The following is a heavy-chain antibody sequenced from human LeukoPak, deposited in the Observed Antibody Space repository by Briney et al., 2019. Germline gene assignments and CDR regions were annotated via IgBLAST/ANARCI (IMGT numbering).Heavy chain of an antibody. V-gene: IGHV4-61*02. CDR2: IYTSGST. D-gene: IGHD1-26*01. CDR1: GGSISSGSYY. J-gene: IGHJ4*02. CDR3: AAGLGANILFDY. Sequence: NTSETLSLTCTVSGGSISSGSYYWSWIRQPAGKGLEWIGRIYTSGSTNYNPSLKSRVTISVDTSKNQFSLKLSSVTAADTAVYYCAAGLGANILFDYWGQGTLVTVSS.